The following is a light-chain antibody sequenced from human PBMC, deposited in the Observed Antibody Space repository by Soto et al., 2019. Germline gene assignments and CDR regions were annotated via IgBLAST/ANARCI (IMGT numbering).Light chain of an antibody. V-gene: IGKV1-5*03. CDR1: QSISSW. CDR3: QQSYTTPRT. CDR2: KAS. Sequence: DIQMTQSPSTLSASVGDRVTITCRASQSISSWLAWYQQKPGKAPKLLIYKASSLESGVPSRFSGSGSGTDFTLTIVSLQPEDFASYYCQQSYTTPRTFGQGTKLDIK. J-gene: IGKJ1*01.